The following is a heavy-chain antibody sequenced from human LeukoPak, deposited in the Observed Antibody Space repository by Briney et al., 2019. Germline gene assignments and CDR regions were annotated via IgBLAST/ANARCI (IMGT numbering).Heavy chain of an antibody. J-gene: IGHJ4*02. D-gene: IGHD3-3*01. CDR1: EFAFSNYW. V-gene: IGHV3-7*01. CDR3: TTWGPWSHFDY. Sequence: GGSLRLSCAASEFAFSNYWMSWVRQAPGKGLEWVANIKEDGTEKNYVGSVKGRFTISRDNAKNSLYLQMNSLRAEDTAVYYCTTWGPWSHFDYWGQGALVTVSS. CDR2: IKEDGTEK.